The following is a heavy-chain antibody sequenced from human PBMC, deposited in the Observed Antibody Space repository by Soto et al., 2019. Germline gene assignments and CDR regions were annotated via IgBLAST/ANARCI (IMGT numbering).Heavy chain of an antibody. D-gene: IGHD2-21*02. CDR3: ARDGMTTGDT. V-gene: IGHV4-4*07. Sequence: SETLSLTCIVSGVSVRSYTWSWVRQPANKGLEWIGRVFSSVSATYNPSLKSRVSITMDTPENRISLKLDSVTAADAGVYYCARDGMTTGDTWGPGTAVTVPS. CDR1: GVSVRSYT. J-gene: IGHJ4*02. CDR2: VFSSVSA.